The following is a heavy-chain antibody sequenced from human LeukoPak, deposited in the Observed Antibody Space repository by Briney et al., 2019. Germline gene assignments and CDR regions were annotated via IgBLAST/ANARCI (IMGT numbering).Heavy chain of an antibody. CDR1: GGSISSYY. CDR2: IYYSGST. J-gene: IGHJ4*02. Sequence: SETLSLTCTVSGGSISSYYWSWIRQPPGKGLEWIGYIYYSGSTNYNPSLKSRVTISVDTSKNQFSLKLSSVTAADTAVYYCARQPLGYCSSTSCYTGSFDYWGQGTLVTVSS. V-gene: IGHV4-59*08. CDR3: ARQPLGYCSSTSCYTGSFDY. D-gene: IGHD2-2*02.